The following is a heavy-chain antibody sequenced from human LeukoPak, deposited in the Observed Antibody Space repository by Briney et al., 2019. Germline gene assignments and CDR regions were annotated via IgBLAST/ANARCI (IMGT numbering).Heavy chain of an antibody. D-gene: IGHD6-19*01. Sequence: PAGSLRLSCAASGFTFSSYAMSWVRQAPGKGLEWVSAISGSGGSTYYADSVKGRFTISRDNSKNTLYLQMNSLRAEDTAVYYCAKSESYNSGWDPNYDYWGQGTLVTVSS. V-gene: IGHV3-23*01. CDR3: AKSESYNSGWDPNYDY. CDR1: GFTFSSYA. J-gene: IGHJ4*02. CDR2: ISGSGGST.